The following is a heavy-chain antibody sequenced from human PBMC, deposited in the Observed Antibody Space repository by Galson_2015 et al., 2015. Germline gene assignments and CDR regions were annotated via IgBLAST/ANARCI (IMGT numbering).Heavy chain of an antibody. CDR1: GFTFSSYA. D-gene: IGHD2-21*02. V-gene: IGHV3-23*01. Sequence: SLRFSCAASGFTFSSYAMSWVRQAPGKGLEWVSAISGSGGSTYYADSVKGRFTISRDNSKNTLYLQMNSLRAEDTAVYYCAKDLSLFCGGDCPDAFDIWGQGTMVTVSS. CDR2: ISGSGGST. CDR3: AKDLSLFCGGDCPDAFDI. J-gene: IGHJ3*02.